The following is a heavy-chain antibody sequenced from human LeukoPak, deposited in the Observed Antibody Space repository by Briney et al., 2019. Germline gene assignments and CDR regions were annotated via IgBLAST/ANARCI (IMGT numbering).Heavy chain of an antibody. Sequence: SETLSLTCTVSGGSISSGGYYWSWIRQHPGKGLEWIGYIYYSGSTYYNPSLKSRVTISVDTSKNQFSLKLSSVTAADTAVYYCARHVAYDSSGYVDYWGQGTLVTVSS. J-gene: IGHJ4*02. CDR2: IYYSGST. D-gene: IGHD3-22*01. CDR3: ARHVAYDSSGYVDY. CDR1: GGSISSGGYY. V-gene: IGHV4-39*01.